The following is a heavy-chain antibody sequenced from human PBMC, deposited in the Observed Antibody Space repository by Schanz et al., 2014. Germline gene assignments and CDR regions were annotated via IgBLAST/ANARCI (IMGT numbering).Heavy chain of an antibody. Sequence: QLQLQESGPGLVKPSETLSLTCTVSGASISSTRHYWGWVRQAPGKGLEWLGSLYYSGRTPNNPSLRSRVTMSVDTSKNQFSLRLSSVTAADTAVYYCARLEGCSGGSCYSLDLWGQGTLVTVSS. J-gene: IGHJ4*02. CDR2: LYYSGRT. CDR3: ARLEGCSGGSCYSLDL. V-gene: IGHV4-39*01. D-gene: IGHD2-15*01. CDR1: GASISSTRHY.